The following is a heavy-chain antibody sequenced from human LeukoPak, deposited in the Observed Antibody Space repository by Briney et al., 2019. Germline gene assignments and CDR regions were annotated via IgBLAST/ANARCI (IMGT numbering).Heavy chain of an antibody. CDR3: ARQRYYYGSGSYYFWFDP. CDR2: IYPGDSDT. V-gene: IGHV5-51*01. D-gene: IGHD3-10*01. CDR1: GYCFTSYW. J-gene: IGHJ5*02. Sequence: GESLKICCKGSGYCFTSYWIDWVRQMPGKGLEWMGMIYPGDSDTRYSPSFQGQVTISADKSISTAYLQWSSLKASDTAMYYCARQRYYYGSGSYYFWFDPWGQGTLVTVSS.